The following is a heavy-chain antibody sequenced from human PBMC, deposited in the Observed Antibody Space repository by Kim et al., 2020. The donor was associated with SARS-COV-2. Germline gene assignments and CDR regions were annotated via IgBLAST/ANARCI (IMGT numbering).Heavy chain of an antibody. V-gene: IGHV1-24*01. D-gene: IGHD2-15*01. CDR3: ATGVVGQFDP. J-gene: IGHJ5*02. CDR2: ET. Sequence: ETIYAQKFQGRVTMTEDTSTDTAYMELSSLRSEDTAVYYCATGVVGQFDPWGQGTLVTVSS.